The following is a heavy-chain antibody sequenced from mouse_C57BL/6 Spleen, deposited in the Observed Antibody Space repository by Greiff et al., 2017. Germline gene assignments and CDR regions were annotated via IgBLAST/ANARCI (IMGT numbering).Heavy chain of an antibody. CDR3: TRGKGYDARLPGAD. D-gene: IGHD2-2*01. CDR2: IDPETGGT. J-gene: IGHJ3*01. CDR1: GYTFTDYE. Sequence: QVQLQQSGAELVRPGASVTLSCKASGYTFTDYEMHWVKQTPVHGLEWIGAIDPETGGTAYNQKFKGEAILTADKSSSTAYMELRSLTSEDSAVYYCTRGKGYDARLPGADWGQGTLVTVSA. V-gene: IGHV1-15*01.